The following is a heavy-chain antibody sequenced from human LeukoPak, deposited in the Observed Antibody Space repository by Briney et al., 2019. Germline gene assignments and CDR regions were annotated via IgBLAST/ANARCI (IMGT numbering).Heavy chain of an antibody. J-gene: IGHJ5*02. CDR1: GGSIISGGYY. V-gene: IGHV4-61*02. D-gene: IGHD3-10*01. CDR3: ARGWGGYYTKDPGDWFDP. Sequence: PSETLSLTCTVSGGSIISGGYYWSWIRQTAGKGLEWIGRTYTSGSTNYNPSLKSRVTISVDTSKNQFSLKLSSVTAADTAVYYCARGWGGYYTKDPGDWFDPWGQGTLVTVSS. CDR2: TYTSGST.